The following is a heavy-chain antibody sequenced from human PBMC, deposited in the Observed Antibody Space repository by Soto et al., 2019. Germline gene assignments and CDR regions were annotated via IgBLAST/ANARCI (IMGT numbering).Heavy chain of an antibody. Sequence: ASVKVSCKPSGYTFSSYAISWVRQAPGQGLEWMGWISAYNDNTNYVQKLQGRVTMTTDTSTSTAYMELRSLRSDDTAVYYCARGVNYYDSSGSSWFDPWGQGALVTVSS. D-gene: IGHD3-22*01. CDR1: GYTFSSYA. CDR3: ARGVNYYDSSGSSWFDP. V-gene: IGHV1-18*01. CDR2: ISAYNDNT. J-gene: IGHJ5*02.